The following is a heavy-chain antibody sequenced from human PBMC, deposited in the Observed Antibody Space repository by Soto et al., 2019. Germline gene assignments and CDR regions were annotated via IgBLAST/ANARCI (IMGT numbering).Heavy chain of an antibody. D-gene: IGHD3-9*01. CDR3: TRDLILTGYGLFDY. Sequence: PGRSLSLTCTASGFSFGDYAMSWVRQAPGKGLEWVGFIRSKAYGGTTEYAASVKGRFTISRGDSKSIAYLQMNSLKTEDTAVYYCTRDLILTGYGLFDYWGRGTLVTVSS. CDR1: GFSFGDYA. CDR2: IRSKAYGGTT. V-gene: IGHV3-49*04. J-gene: IGHJ4*02.